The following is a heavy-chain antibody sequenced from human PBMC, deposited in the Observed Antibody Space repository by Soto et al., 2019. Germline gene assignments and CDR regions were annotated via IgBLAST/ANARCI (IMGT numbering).Heavy chain of an antibody. V-gene: IGHV3-15*01. Sequence: DVQLVESGGVLVKPGGSLRLSCAASGFAFSDASMSWVRQAPGKGLEWVGRIKTKSSGGTTDYAAPVKGRFTISRDDSKNTVYLQMDSLKAEDTAVYSCTPLASGHYGYDFWGQGTLVTVSS. J-gene: IGHJ4*02. CDR2: IKTKSSGGTT. CDR3: TPLASGHYGYDF. CDR1: GFAFSDAS. D-gene: IGHD3-3*01.